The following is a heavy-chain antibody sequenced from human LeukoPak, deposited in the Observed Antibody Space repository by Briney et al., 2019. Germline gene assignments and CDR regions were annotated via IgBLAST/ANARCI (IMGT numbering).Heavy chain of an antibody. D-gene: IGHD3-22*01. CDR2: IYTTGST. J-gene: IGHJ4*02. V-gene: IGHV4-61*02. CDR3: ANNYDSSGYYPYFDY. Sequence: PSETLSLTCTVSGGSISSGSYYWSWIRQPAGKGLEWIGRIYTTGSTNYNPSLKSRLTISVDTSKNQFSLKLRSVTAADTAVYYCANNYDSSGYYPYFDYWGQGTLVTVSS. CDR1: GGSISSGSYY.